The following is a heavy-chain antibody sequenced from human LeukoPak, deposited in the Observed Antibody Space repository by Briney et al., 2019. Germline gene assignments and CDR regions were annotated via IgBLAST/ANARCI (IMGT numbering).Heavy chain of an antibody. D-gene: IGHD1-26*01. V-gene: IGHV4-34*01. J-gene: IGHJ4*02. CDR2: INHSGST. CDR3: ARERSGMGAAFDY. CDR1: GGSFSGYY. Sequence: SETLSLTCAVYGGSFSGYYWSWIRQPPGKGLEWIGEINHSGSTNYNPSLKSRVTISVDTSKNQFSLKLSSVTAADTAVYYCARERSGMGAAFDYWGQGTLVTVSS.